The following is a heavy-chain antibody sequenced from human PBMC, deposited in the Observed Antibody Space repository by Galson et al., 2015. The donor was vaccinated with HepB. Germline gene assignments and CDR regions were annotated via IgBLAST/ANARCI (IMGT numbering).Heavy chain of an antibody. CDR3: AKPLYSQYYYYGMDV. CDR1: GFTFSSYA. V-gene: IGHV3-23*01. Sequence: SLRLSCAASGFTFSSYAMSWARQAPGKGLEWVSAISDTGGSTFYVDSVKGRFTISRDNSKNTLSLQINTLRADDTAVYYCAKPLYSQYYYYGMDVWGPGTTVTVSS. D-gene: IGHD4-11*01. CDR2: ISDTGGST. J-gene: IGHJ6*02.